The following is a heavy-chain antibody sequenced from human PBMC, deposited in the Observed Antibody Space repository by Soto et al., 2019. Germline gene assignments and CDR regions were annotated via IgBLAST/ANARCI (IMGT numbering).Heavy chain of an antibody. CDR3: ARGRTFYDILTGYPDHFDF. Sequence: GASVKVSCKASGYTFTGHYLHWLRQAPGQGLDWIGWINPNIGSTNYARKFQGWVTMTRDSSISTAYMELSKLTSHDTAVYYCARGRTFYDILTGYPDHFDFWGQGTMVTVS. CDR2: INPNIGST. J-gene: IGHJ4*02. CDR1: GYTFTGHY. D-gene: IGHD3-9*01. V-gene: IGHV1-2*04.